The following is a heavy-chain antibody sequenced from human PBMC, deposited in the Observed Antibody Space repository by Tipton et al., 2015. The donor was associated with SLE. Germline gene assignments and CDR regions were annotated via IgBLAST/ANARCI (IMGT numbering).Heavy chain of an antibody. Sequence: TLSLTCAVSGYPISSGYYWGWIRQPPGKGLEWIGSIYHSGSTYYNPSLKSRVTISVDTSQNQFSLKLNSVTAADTAVYYCTGDQGGREIDFWGQGTLVTVSS. CDR1: GYPISSGYY. J-gene: IGHJ4*02. CDR3: TGDQGGREIDF. CDR2: IYHSGST. D-gene: IGHD1-26*01. V-gene: IGHV4-38-2*02.